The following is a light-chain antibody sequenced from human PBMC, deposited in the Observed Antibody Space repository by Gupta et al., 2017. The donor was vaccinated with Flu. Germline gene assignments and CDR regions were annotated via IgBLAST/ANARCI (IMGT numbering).Light chain of an antibody. CDR1: QSISSW. J-gene: IGKJ4*01. CDR3: QQENSFPIT. V-gene: IGKV1-5*03. CDR2: KAS. Sequence: DTQMTQSPSTLSASVGDRVTITCRASQSISSWLAWYQQKPGKAPKLLIYKASSLESGVPSRFSGSGSGTEFTLTISSLQPDDFATYYCQQENSFPITFGRGTKVEIK.